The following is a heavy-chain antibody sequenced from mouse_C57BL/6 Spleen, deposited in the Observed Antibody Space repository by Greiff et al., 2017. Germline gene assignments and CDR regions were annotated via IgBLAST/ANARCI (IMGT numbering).Heavy chain of an antibody. CDR1: GYSFTSYY. CDR2: IYPGSGNT. Sequence: QVQLQQSGPELVKPGASVKISCKASGYSFTSYYIHWVKQRPGQGLEWIGWIYPGSGNTKYNEKFKGKATLTADTSSSTAYLQLSSLTSEDSAVYYCARTGLYAMDYWGQGTSVTVSS. D-gene: IGHD4-1*01. V-gene: IGHV1-66*01. J-gene: IGHJ4*01. CDR3: ARTGLYAMDY.